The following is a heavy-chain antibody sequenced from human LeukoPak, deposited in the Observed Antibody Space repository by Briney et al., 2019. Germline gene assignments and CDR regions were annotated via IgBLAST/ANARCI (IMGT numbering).Heavy chain of an antibody. D-gene: IGHD3-22*01. CDR3: VRHFYYFDTSGYSNFDS. CDR1: GGSISSSSYY. V-gene: IGHV4-39*01. Sequence: SETLSLTCTVSGGSISSSSYYWGWVRQPPGKGLEYVGSVYYSGTASYNPSLKSRLTISVDTSKNQFSLKLSSVAATDTAMYYCVRHFYYFDTSGYSNFDSWGQGSLVTVSS. J-gene: IGHJ4*02. CDR2: VYYSGTA.